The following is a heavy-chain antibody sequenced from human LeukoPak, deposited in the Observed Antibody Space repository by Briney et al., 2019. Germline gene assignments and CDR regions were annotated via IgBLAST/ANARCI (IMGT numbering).Heavy chain of an antibody. CDR3: ARVVGSSWPLDY. D-gene: IGHD6-13*01. J-gene: IGHJ4*02. CDR2: IYTSGST. Sequence: SETLSLTCTVSGGSISSGSYYWSWIRQPAGKGLEWIGRIYTSGSTNYNPSLKSRVTISADTSKNQFSLKLSSVTAADTAVYYCARVVGSSWPLDYWGQGTLVTVSS. V-gene: IGHV4-61*02. CDR1: GGSISSGSYY.